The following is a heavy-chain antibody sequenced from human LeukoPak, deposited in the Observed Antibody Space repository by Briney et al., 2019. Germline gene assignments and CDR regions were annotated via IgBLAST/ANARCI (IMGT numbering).Heavy chain of an antibody. CDR2: IYSGGST. D-gene: IGHD4-17*01. Sequence: GGSLRLSCAASGFLVSSKYMSWVRQAPGKGLEWVSVIYSGGSTYYADSVKGRFTISRGNSKNTVYLQMNSLRAEDTAVYYCVRVDDYGDYPYYFDSWGQGTLVTVSS. J-gene: IGHJ4*02. V-gene: IGHV3-66*01. CDR1: GFLVSSKY. CDR3: VRVDDYGDYPYYFDS.